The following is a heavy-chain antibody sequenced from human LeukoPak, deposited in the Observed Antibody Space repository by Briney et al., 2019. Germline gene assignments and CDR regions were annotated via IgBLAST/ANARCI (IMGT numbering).Heavy chain of an antibody. D-gene: IGHD2-2*01. CDR1: GGTFSSDA. CDR2: IIPIFGTA. Sequence: SVKVSCKASGGTFSSDAISWVRQAPGQGLEWMGRIIPIFGTANYAQKFQGRVTITTDESTSTAYMELSSLRSEDTAVYYCARDGVVVVPAAPYNWFDPWGQGTLVTVSS. CDR3: ARDGVVVVPAAPYNWFDP. V-gene: IGHV1-69*05. J-gene: IGHJ5*02.